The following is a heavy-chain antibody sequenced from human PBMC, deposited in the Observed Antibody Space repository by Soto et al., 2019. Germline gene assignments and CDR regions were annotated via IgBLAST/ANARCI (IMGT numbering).Heavy chain of an antibody. J-gene: IGHJ6*02. D-gene: IGHD3-10*01. Sequence: QVQLQQWGAGLLKPSETLSLTCAVYGGSFSGYYWSWIRQPPGKGLEWIGEINHSGSTNYNPSLKSRVTISVDTSKNQFSLRLSSVTAADTAVYYCARGGTYYYGSGSYRYYYYGMDVWGQGTTVTVSS. V-gene: IGHV4-34*01. CDR2: INHSGST. CDR3: ARGGTYYYGSGSYRYYYYGMDV. CDR1: GGSFSGYY.